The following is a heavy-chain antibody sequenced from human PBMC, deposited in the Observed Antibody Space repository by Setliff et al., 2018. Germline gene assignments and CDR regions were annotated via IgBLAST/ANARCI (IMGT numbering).Heavy chain of an antibody. Sequence: ASVKVSCKASGYTFTTYYMHWVRQAPGQGLEWMGIINPSGGYANYAQKFQGRVTMTRDTSTSTVYMELSSLRSEDTAVYYCARDPPRALSQNYNFWSAYLDHWGQGTLVTVSS. CDR3: ARDPPRALSQNYNFWSAYLDH. CDR2: INPSGGYA. CDR1: GYTFTTYY. J-gene: IGHJ4*02. V-gene: IGHV1-46*01. D-gene: IGHD3-3*01.